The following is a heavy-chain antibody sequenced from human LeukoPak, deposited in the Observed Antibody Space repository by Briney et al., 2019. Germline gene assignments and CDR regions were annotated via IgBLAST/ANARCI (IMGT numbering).Heavy chain of an antibody. Sequence: PGGSLRLSCAASGFTFSSHAMTWVRHAPGKGLEWVSAISDRGDKTHYADSVKGRFTISRDNYKNTLYLQMSSLRAEDTAIYYCAKDWSCDYWGQGTLVTVSS. CDR3: AKDWSCDY. CDR2: ISDRGDKT. J-gene: IGHJ4*02. V-gene: IGHV3-23*01. CDR1: GFTFSSHA. D-gene: IGHD1-26*01.